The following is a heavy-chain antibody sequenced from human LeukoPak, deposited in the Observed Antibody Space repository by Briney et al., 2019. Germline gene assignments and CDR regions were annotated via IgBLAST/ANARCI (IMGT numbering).Heavy chain of an antibody. CDR2: ISSSSGYI. V-gene: IGHV3-21*01. J-gene: IGHJ4*02. CDR3: ARDHAYDSSGQN. CDR1: GFTFSSYS. Sequence: PGGSLRLSCAASGFTFSSYSMNWVRQAPGKGLEWVSSISSSSGYIYYADSVKGRFTISRDNAKNSLYLQMNSLRAEDTAVYYCARDHAYDSSGQNWGQGTLVTVSS. D-gene: IGHD3-22*01.